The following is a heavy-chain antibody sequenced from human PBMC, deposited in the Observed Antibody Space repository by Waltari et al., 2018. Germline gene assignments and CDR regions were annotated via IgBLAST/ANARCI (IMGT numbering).Heavy chain of an antibody. CDR3: ARGRGWVYGSGWYFDYYYGMDV. J-gene: IGHJ6*02. V-gene: IGHV4-59*01. CDR1: GGSISSYY. CDR2: IYYSGST. Sequence: QVQLQESGPGLVKPSETLSLTCTVSGGSISSYYWSWIRQPPGKGLEWIGYIYYSGSTNYNPSLKSRVTISVDTSKNQFSLKLSSVTAADTAVYYCARGRGWVYGSGWYFDYYYGMDVWGQGTTVTVSS. D-gene: IGHD6-19*01.